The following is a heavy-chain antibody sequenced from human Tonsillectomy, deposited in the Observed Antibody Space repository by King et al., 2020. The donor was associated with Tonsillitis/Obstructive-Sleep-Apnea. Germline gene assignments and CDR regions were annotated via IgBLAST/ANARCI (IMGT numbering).Heavy chain of an antibody. J-gene: IGHJ4*02. CDR2: IYPDDSDT. D-gene: IGHD6-13*01. V-gene: IGHV5-51*01. Sequence: QLVQSGAEVKKPGESLRISCQASGYSFTTYWIGRVRQMPGKGLEWMGIIYPDDSDTRYSPSFQGQVTFSADKSISTAYLQWSSLKASDTAIYYCATSIGYSTNWAYHFDYWGQGTQVTVSS. CDR1: GYSFTTYW. CDR3: ATSIGYSTNWAYHFDY.